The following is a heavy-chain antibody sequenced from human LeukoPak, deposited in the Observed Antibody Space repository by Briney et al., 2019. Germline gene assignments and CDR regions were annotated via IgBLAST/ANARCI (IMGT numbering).Heavy chain of an antibody. Sequence: ASVRVSCKASGYTFTNYAMNWVRQAPGQGLEWMGWIHPSTGNPTYAQGFTGRFVFSLDTSVSTTYLQISSLKAEDTAVYFCARAFQSLGGLSLPDYWGQGTLVTVSS. V-gene: IGHV7-4-1*02. J-gene: IGHJ4*02. CDR2: IHPSTGNP. CDR3: ARAFQSLGGLSLPDY. CDR1: GYTFTNYA. D-gene: IGHD3-16*02.